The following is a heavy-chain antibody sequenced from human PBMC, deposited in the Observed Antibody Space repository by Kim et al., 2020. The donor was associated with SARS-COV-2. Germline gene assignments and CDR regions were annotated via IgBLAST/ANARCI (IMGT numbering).Heavy chain of an antibody. Sequence: GGSLRLSCAASGFTFSNYSMHWVRQAPGKGLEWVVVISYDGSNKYYADSVKGRFTISRDNSKNTLYLQMNSLRTEDTAVYYCASEPREGIYYYGMDVWG. CDR2: ISYDGSNK. CDR3: ASEPREGIYYYGMDV. CDR1: GFTFSNYS. V-gene: IGHV3-30*04. J-gene: IGHJ6*02.